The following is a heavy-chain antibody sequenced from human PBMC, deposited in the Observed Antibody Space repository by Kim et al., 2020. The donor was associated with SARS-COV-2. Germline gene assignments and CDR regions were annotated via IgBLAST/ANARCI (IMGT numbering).Heavy chain of an antibody. Sequence: SETLSLTCTVSGGSISSSSYYWGWIRQPPGKGLEWIGSIYYSGSTYYNPSLKSRVTISVDTSKNQFSLKLSSVTAADTAVYYCARLGQFGVLMVYARGNGMDVWGQGTTVTVSS. J-gene: IGHJ6*02. CDR2: IYYSGST. CDR1: GGSISSSSYY. D-gene: IGHD2-8*01. V-gene: IGHV4-39*01. CDR3: ARLGQFGVLMVYARGNGMDV.